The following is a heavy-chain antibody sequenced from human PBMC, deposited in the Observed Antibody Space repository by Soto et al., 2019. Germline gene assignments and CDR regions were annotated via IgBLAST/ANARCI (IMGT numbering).Heavy chain of an antibody. CDR3: AKDTFYHDSSGYYVFDY. CDR1: SYTFTSYG. V-gene: IGHV1-18*01. J-gene: IGHJ4*02. CDR2: ISAYNGNT. Sequence: GASVKVSCKASSYTFTSYGISWVRQTPGQGLEWMGWISAYNGNTNYAQKLQGRVTMTTDTSTSTAYMELRSLRSEDTAVYYCAKDTFYHDSSGYYVFDYWGQGTLVTVSS. D-gene: IGHD3-22*01.